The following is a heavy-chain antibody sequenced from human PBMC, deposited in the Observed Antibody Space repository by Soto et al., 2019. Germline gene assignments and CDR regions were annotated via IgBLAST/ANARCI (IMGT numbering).Heavy chain of an antibody. CDR3: ASDSHAVAGIVSKPFDY. D-gene: IGHD6-19*01. Sequence: QVQLVQSGAEVKKPGASVKVSCKASGYTFTSYGISWVRQAPGQGLEWMGWISAYNGNTNYAQKLQGRVTMTTDTSSVTTYMELRSLRSDDTDVYYSASDSHAVAGIVSKPFDYWCQGTVVTDSS. CDR1: GYTFTSYG. V-gene: IGHV1-18*01. J-gene: IGHJ4*02. CDR2: ISAYNGNT.